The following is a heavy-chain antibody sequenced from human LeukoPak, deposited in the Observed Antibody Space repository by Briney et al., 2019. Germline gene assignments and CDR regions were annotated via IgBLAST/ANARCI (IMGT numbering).Heavy chain of an antibody. CDR1: GGSLTTHY. CDR3: ARRGAPSRLYSLDS. CDR2: VYKTGDT. V-gene: IGHV4-59*08. J-gene: IGHJ4*02. Sequence: PSETLSLTCTVSGGSLTTHYWAWLRQPPGKGLEWIGFVYKTGDTNSNPSLKSRATISVDTSKNTFSLQLSAVTAADTDVYFCARRGAPSRLYSLDSWGQGTLVTVSS. D-gene: IGHD1-26*01.